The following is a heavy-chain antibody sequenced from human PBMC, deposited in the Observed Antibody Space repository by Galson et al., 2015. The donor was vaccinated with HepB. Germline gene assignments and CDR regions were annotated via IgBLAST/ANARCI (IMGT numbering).Heavy chain of an antibody. V-gene: IGHV3-73*01. CDR1: GFAFSGSA. CDR3: ARHDMITFGGVIAYDYYYGMDV. Sequence: SLRLSCAASGFAFSGSAIHWVRQGSGKGLEWVGRIRSKANNYATAYAASAKGRFTISRDDSKNMAFLQMNSLKTEDTAVYYCARHDMITFGGVIAYDYYYGMDVWGQGTTVTVSS. J-gene: IGHJ6*02. D-gene: IGHD3-16*02. CDR2: IRSKANNYAT.